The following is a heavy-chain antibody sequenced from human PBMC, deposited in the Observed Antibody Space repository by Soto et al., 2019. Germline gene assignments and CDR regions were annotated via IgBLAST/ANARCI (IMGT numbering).Heavy chain of an antibody. Sequence: QVQLVQSGAEVKKPGSSVKVSCKASGGTFSSYAVSWVRQAPGQGLEWMGGITPIFGTANYAQKFQGRVTITADESTSTAYMDLSSLRSEDTAVYYCAALKNPMAVSGIGYFFPYWGQGTLVTVSS. V-gene: IGHV1-69*01. J-gene: IGHJ4*02. CDR2: ITPIFGTA. CDR1: GGTFSSYA. CDR3: AALKNPMAVSGIGYFFPY. D-gene: IGHD6-19*01.